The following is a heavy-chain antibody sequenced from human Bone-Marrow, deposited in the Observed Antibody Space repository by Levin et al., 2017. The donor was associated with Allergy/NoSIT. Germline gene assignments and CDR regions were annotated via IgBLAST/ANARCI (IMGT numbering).Heavy chain of an antibody. V-gene: IGHV3-23*01. CDR1: GFTFSDYV. CDR3: ARTPGALVVTPYFDS. CDR2: IGGSDGTT. D-gene: IGHD2-15*01. J-gene: IGHJ4*02. Sequence: QSGGSLRLSCAASGFTFSDYVMNWVRQAPGKGLEWVSVIGGSDGTTYYADSVKGRFTISRDNSKNTLYLQMNSLRADDTAVYFCARTPGALVVTPYFDSWGQGTLVSVSS.